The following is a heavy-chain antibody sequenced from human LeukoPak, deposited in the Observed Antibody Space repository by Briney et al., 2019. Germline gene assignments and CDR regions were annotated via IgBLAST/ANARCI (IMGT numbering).Heavy chain of an antibody. J-gene: IGHJ4*02. Sequence: SVKVSCKASGGTFSSYAISWVRQAPGQGLEWMGGIIPIFGTANYAQKFQGRVTITTDESTSTAYMELSSLRSEDTAVYYCAREGSYRNQPQSYYFDYWGQGTLVTVSS. CDR1: GGTFSSYA. CDR3: AREGSYRNQPQSYYFDY. CDR2: IIPIFGTA. D-gene: IGHD4-11*01. V-gene: IGHV1-69*05.